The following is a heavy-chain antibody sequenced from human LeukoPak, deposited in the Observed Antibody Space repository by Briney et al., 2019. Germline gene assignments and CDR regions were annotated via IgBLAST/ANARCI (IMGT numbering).Heavy chain of an antibody. V-gene: IGHV3-9*01. CDR2: ISWNSGNI. J-gene: IGHJ6*02. CDR3: AKVDTAMVDYYGMDV. Sequence: GGSLRLSCAASGFTFDGYAMHWVRQAPGKGLEWVSGISWNSGNIEYADSVKGRFTISRDNSKNTLYLQMNSLRAEDTAVYYCAKVDTAMVDYYGMDVWGQGTTVTVSS. CDR1: GFTFDGYA. D-gene: IGHD5-18*01.